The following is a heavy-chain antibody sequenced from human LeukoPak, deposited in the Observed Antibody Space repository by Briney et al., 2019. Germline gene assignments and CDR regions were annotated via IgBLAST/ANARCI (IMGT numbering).Heavy chain of an antibody. CDR1: GGSISSYY. J-gene: IGHJ6*02. D-gene: IGHD3-9*01. CDR2: ISYTGSTGST. V-gene: IGHV4-59*01. Sequence: SETLSLTCTVSGGSISSYYWTWIRQPPGKGLEWIGYISYTGSTGSTNYNPSLKSRVTISVDTSKNQFSLKLSSVTAADAAIYYCARAKAYYDILTGYPNYHYYGMDVWGQGTTVTVSS. CDR3: ARAKAYYDILTGYPNYHYYGMDV.